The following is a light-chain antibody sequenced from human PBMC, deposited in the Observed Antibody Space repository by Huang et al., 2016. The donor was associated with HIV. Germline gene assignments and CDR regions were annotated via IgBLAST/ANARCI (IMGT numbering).Light chain of an antibody. J-gene: IGKJ4*01. CDR1: QSVTLY. CDR3: QQRYSWPLT. CDR2: DVS. V-gene: IGKV3-11*01. Sequence: EIVLTQSPATLSLSPGERATLSCTASQSVTLYLDWYQQKPGQAPRLLSYDVSKRATAFPARFSGSGSGTDFTLTISGLEPEDFAVYYCQQRYSWPLTFGGGTKVDIK.